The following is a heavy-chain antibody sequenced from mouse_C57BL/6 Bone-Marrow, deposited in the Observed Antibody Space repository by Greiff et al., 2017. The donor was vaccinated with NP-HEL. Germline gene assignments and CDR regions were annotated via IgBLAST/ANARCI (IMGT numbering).Heavy chain of an antibody. CDR2: ILPGSGST. D-gene: IGHD1-1*01. V-gene: IGHV1-9*01. Sequence: QVQLQQSGAELMKPGASVKLSCKATGYTFTGSWIEWVKQRPGHGLEWIGEILPGSGSTNSNEKFKGKATFPADTSSNTAYMQLSSLTTEDSAIYYCAYYGSSYTYWYFDVWGTGTTVTVSS. CDR1: GYTFTGSW. CDR3: AYYGSSYTYWYFDV. J-gene: IGHJ1*03.